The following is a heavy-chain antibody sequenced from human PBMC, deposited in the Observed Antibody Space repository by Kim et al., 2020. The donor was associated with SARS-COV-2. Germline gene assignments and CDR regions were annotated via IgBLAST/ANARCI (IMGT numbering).Heavy chain of an antibody. CDR1: GYSFTSYW. D-gene: IGHD3-10*01. Sequence: GESLKISCKGSGYSFTSYWIGRVRQMPGKGLEWMGTIYPGDSDTRYSPSFKGQVTIPANKTNSTAYLQWSSLKASDTTMYYCARSMVRGVIPKYNWFDPWGQGTLVTVSS. CDR2: IYPGDSDT. CDR3: ARSMVRGVIPKYNWFDP. V-gene: IGHV5-51*01. J-gene: IGHJ5*02.